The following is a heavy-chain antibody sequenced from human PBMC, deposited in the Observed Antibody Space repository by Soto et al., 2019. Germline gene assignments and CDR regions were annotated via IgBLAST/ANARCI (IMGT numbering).Heavy chain of an antibody. CDR3: AREQSGEIMTMTDAFDI. V-gene: IGHV1-3*01. Sequence: QVQLVQSGAEVQKPGASVKVSCKASGYTFTSYAIHWVRQAPGPRLEWMGWINAGNGNTQYSQKFQGRVTITRDTSASRAYMEVSSLRSEDTALYYGAREQSGEIMTMTDAFDIWGQGTMVTVSS. J-gene: IGHJ3*02. CDR1: GYTFTSYA. CDR2: INAGNGNT. D-gene: IGHD3-16*01.